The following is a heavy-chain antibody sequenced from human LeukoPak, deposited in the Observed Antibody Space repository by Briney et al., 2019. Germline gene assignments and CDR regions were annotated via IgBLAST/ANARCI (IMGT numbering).Heavy chain of an antibody. CDR1: GGSISSSNW. CDR3: ASQSTVWAAAEN. J-gene: IGHJ4*02. CDR2: IYHSGST. V-gene: IGHV4-4*02. Sequence: SETLSLTCAVSGGSISSSNWWSWVRQPPGKGLEWIGEIYHSGSTNYNPSLKSRVTISVDKSKNQFSLKLSSVTAADTAVYYCASQSTVWAAAENWGQGTLVTVSS. D-gene: IGHD6-13*01.